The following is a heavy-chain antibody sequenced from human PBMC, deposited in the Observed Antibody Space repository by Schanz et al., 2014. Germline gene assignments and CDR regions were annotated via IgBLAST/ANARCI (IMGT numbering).Heavy chain of an antibody. Sequence: QVQLVESGGGLVKPGGSLRLSCAASGFTFSDNFMSWIRQAPGKGLEWISYITTSTSYTNYADSVKGRFTTSRDNSKNTMYLQMNSLRAEDTAVYYCVKDLQRELLRDDHYYGMDVWGQGTTVTVSS. V-gene: IGHV3-11*06. J-gene: IGHJ6*02. D-gene: IGHD1-26*01. CDR3: VKDLQRELLRDDHYYGMDV. CDR1: GFTFSDNF. CDR2: ITTSTSYT.